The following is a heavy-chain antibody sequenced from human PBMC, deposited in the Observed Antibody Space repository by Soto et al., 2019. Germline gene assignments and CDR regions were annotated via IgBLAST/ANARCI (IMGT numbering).Heavy chain of an antibody. CDR3: ARDLSSDYGMDV. CDR1: GFTFSTYS. V-gene: IGHV3-48*01. J-gene: IGHJ6*02. CDR2: ISSSSSTI. Sequence: GGSLRLSCAASGFTFSTYSMNWVRQAPGKGLEWVSYISSSSSTIFYTDSVKGRFTVSRDNAKNSLYLQMNSLRAEDTAAYYCARDLSSDYGMDVWGQGTTVTVS.